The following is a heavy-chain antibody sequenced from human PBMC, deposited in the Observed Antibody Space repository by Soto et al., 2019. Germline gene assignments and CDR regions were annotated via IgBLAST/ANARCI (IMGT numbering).Heavy chain of an antibody. CDR2: IIPIFDIT. CDR3: ARPDEGGYSSNRHYYYALDV. V-gene: IGHV1-69*13. CDR1: GGTFRSYS. Sequence: VKVSCKASGGTFRSYSISWVRQAPGQGLEWMGGIIPIFDITNYAQKFQGRVTITADESTSTAYMELSSLGSDDTAVYYCARPDEGGYSSNRHYYYALDVWGQGTTVTVSS. D-gene: IGHD3-22*01. J-gene: IGHJ6*02.